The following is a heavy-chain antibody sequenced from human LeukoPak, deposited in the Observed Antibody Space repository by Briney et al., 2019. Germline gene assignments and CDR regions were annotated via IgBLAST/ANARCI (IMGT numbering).Heavy chain of an antibody. D-gene: IGHD3-10*01. J-gene: IGHJ5*01. Sequence: PGGSLRLSCAASGFTVSSNYMSWVRQAPGKGLEWVSVIYSGGSTYYADSVKGRFTISRDNSKNTLYLQMNSLRAEDTAVYYCARSPYYGSGSYSWFDSWGQGTLVTVSS. CDR3: ARSPYYGSGSYSWFDS. CDR2: IYSGGST. V-gene: IGHV3-66*01. CDR1: GFTVSSNY.